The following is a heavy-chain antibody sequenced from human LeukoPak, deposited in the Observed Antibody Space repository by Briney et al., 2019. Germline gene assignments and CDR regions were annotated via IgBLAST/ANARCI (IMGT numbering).Heavy chain of an antibody. J-gene: IGHJ5*02. V-gene: IGHV4-31*03. CDR1: GGSISSGGYY. D-gene: IGHD2-2*01. Sequence: SETLSLTCTVSGGSISSGGYYWSWIRQHPGKGLEWIGYIYYSGSTYYNPSLKSRVTISVDTSKNQFSLKLSSVTAADTAVYYCAREVVVPAGMRWFDPWGQGTLVTVSS. CDR2: IYYSGST. CDR3: AREVVVPAGMRWFDP.